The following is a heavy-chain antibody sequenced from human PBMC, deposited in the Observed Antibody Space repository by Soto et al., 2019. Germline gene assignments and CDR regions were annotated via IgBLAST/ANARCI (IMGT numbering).Heavy chain of an antibody. Sequence: GASVKVSCKASGYSFTDYHIHWVRQAPGQGLEWLGRINPKSGGTSTAQKFQGWVTMTRDRSISTVYMELTRLRSDDTAVYFCARGHSTDCSNGVCSFFYNHGMDLWGQGTTVTVSS. D-gene: IGHD2-8*01. V-gene: IGHV1-2*04. CDR2: INPKSGGT. J-gene: IGHJ6*02. CDR1: GYSFTDYH. CDR3: ARGHSTDCSNGVCSFFYNHGMDL.